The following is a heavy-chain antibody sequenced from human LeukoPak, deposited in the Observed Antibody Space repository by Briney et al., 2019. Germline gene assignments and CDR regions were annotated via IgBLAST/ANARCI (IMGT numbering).Heavy chain of an antibody. J-gene: IGHJ5*02. D-gene: IGHD2-21*01. CDR1: GGSISSYY. V-gene: IGHV4-59*01. CDR2: IYYSGST. CDR3: ARDGGDWFDP. Sequence: PSETLSLTCTVSGGSISSYYWNWIRQPPGKGLEGIGNIYYSGSTNYNPSLKRRVTISVDTSKDQFALKLSSVPAADTAVYYCARDGGDWFDPWGQGTLVTVSS.